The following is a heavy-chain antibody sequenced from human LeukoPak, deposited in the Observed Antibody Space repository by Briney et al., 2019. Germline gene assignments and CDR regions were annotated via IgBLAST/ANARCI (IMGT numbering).Heavy chain of an antibody. CDR3: ARDRYCSSTSCYAFDI. D-gene: IGHD2-2*01. J-gene: IGHJ3*02. Sequence: SETLSLTCTVSGGSISSYYWSWLRQPPGKGLEGIGYIYYSGSTNYNPSLKSRVTISVDTSKNQFSLKLSSVTAADTAVYYCARDRYCSSTSCYAFDIWGQGTMVTVSS. CDR2: IYYSGST. V-gene: IGHV4-59*01. CDR1: GGSISSYY.